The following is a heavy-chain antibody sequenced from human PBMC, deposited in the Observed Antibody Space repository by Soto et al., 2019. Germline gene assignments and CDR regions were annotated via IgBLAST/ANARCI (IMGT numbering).Heavy chain of an antibody. V-gene: IGHV4-30-2*01. Sequence: SETLSLTCAVSGGSISSGGYSWSWIRQPPGKGLEWIGYIYHSGSTYYNPSLKSRVTISVDRSKNQFSLKLSSVTAADTAVYYCARVPHPVGYGDFFLEYWGQGTLVTVSS. CDR2: IYHSGST. D-gene: IGHD4-17*01. J-gene: IGHJ4*02. CDR3: ARVPHPVGYGDFFLEY. CDR1: GGSISSGGYS.